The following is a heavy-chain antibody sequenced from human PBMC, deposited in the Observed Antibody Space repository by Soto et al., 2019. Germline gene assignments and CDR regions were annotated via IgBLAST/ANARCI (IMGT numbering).Heavy chain of an antibody. CDR3: ARAYDFWSGYYTQWFDP. CDR1: GYTFTSYA. D-gene: IGHD3-3*01. CDR2: INAGNGNT. V-gene: IGHV1-3*01. Sequence: ASVKVSCKASGYTFTSYAMHWVRQAPGQRLEWMGWINAGNGNTKYSQKFQGRVTITRDTSASTAYMELSSLRSEDTAVYYCARAYDFWSGYYTQWFDPWGQGTLVTVSS. J-gene: IGHJ5*02.